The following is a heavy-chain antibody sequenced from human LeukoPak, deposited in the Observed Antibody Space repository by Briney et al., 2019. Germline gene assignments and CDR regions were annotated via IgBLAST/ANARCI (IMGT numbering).Heavy chain of an antibody. CDR3: GRDVGP. Sequence: GGSLRLSCAVSGVGFNEYYMSWIRQAPGKGLEWISYIGGTGGGNAIYYADSVKGRFTISRDSSKNTMYLQMNSLRVEDPAMYYCGRDVGPWGQGTLVTVSS. CDR2: IGGTGGGNAI. CDR1: GVGFNEYY. J-gene: IGHJ5*02. V-gene: IGHV3-11*01.